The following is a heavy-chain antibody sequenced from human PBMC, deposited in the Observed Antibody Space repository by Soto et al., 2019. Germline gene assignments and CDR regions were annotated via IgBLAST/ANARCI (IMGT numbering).Heavy chain of an antibody. CDR3: ASPGRPGWEPYYYYYGMDV. D-gene: IGHD1-26*01. Sequence: TSVEVSCEECRVGFGRYSSISVRQEPGQGLEWMGGIIPIFGTANYAQKFQGRVTITADKSTSTAYMELSSLRSEDTAVYYCASPGRPGWEPYYYYYGMDVWGQGTTVPVSS. CDR1: RVGFGRYS. CDR2: IIPIFGTA. V-gene: IGHV1-69*06. J-gene: IGHJ6*02.